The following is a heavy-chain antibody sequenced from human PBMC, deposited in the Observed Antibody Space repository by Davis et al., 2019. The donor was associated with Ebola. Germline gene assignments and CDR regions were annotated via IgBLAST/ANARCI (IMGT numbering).Heavy chain of an antibody. CDR1: GATFSSYA. CDR3: ARDPGLSYGMDV. V-gene: IGHV1-69*04. Sequence: SVKSSCKAPGATFSSYAISWVRQAPGQGLEWMGRIIPILGIANYAQKFQGRVTITADKSTSTAYMELSSLRSEDTAVYYCARDPGLSYGMDVWGQGTTVTVSS. D-gene: IGHD3/OR15-3a*01. CDR2: IIPILGIA. J-gene: IGHJ6*02.